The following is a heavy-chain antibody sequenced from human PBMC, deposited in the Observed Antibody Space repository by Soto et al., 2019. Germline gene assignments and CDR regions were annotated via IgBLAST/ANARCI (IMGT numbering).Heavy chain of an antibody. CDR1: GYTFTSYY. CDR3: ARERPPVGYFGFLSCTFGCMEV. D-gene: IGHD3-3*02. V-gene: IGHV1-46*01. J-gene: IGHJ6*02. CDR2: INPSGGST. Sequence: ASVKVSCKASGYTFTSYYMHWVRQAPGQGLEWMGIINPSGGSTSYAQKFQGRVTMTRDTSTSTVYMELSSLRSEDTAVYYCARERPPVGYFGFLSCTFGCMEVWGQGTP.